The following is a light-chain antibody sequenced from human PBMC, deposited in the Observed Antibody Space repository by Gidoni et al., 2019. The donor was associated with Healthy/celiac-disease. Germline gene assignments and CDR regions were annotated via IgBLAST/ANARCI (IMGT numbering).Light chain of an antibody. J-gene: IGKJ3*01. V-gene: IGKV1-39*01. CDR3: QQSYSTQFT. CDR2: AAS. CDR1: QTISSY. Sequence: DIQMTQSPSSLSASLGDRVTITCRASQTISSYLNWYQQKPGKDPKLLIYAASSLQSGVPSRFSGSGSGTDVTLTISSLQPEDFATYYCQQSYSTQFTFGPGIKVDIK.